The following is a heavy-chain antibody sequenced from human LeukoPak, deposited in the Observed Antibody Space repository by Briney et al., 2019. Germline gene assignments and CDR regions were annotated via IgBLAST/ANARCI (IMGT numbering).Heavy chain of an antibody. CDR1: GFTFSSYS. J-gene: IGHJ4*02. D-gene: IGHD1-26*01. Sequence: GGSLRLSCAASGFTFSSYSMNWVRQAPGKGLEWVSFISSGSSTIYYADSVKGRFTISRDNAKNSLYLQMNSLRAEDTAVYYCARSQSGSYSNLDYWGQGTLVTVSS. V-gene: IGHV3-48*01. CDR2: ISSGSSTI. CDR3: ARSQSGSYSNLDY.